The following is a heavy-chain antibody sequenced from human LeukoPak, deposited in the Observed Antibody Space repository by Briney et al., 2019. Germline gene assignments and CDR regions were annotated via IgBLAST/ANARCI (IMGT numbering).Heavy chain of an antibody. CDR3: ARDYYDSSGYYPGPLDY. V-gene: IGHV1-2*02. CDR2: INPNSGGT. J-gene: IGHJ4*02. Sequence: GASVKVSCKASGYTFTGYYMHWVRQAPGQGLEWMGWINPNSGGTNYAQKFQGRVTMTRDTSISTAYMELSRLRSDDTAVYYCARDYYDSSGYYPGPLDYWGQGTLVTVSS. D-gene: IGHD3-22*01. CDR1: GYTFTGYY.